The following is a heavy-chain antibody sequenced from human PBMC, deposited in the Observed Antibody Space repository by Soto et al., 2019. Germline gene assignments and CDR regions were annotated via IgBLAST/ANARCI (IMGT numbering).Heavy chain of an antibody. V-gene: IGHV4-31*03. CDR2: IYYSGST. D-gene: IGHD2-15*01. CDR3: ARGDYVVVVAATHAFDI. CDR1: GGSISSGGYY. J-gene: IGHJ3*02. Sequence: SETLSLTCTVSGGSISSGGYYWSWIRQHPGKGLEWIGYIYYSGSTYYNPSLKSRVTISVDTSKNQFSLKLSSVTAADTAVYYCARGDYVVVVAATHAFDIWGQGTMVTVSS.